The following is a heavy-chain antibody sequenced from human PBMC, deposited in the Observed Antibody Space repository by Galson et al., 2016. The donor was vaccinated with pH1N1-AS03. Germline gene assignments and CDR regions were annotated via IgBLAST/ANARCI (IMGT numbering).Heavy chain of an antibody. D-gene: IGHD6-25*01. CDR2: IIPIFGSYGTP. V-gene: IGHV1-69*13. Sequence: SVKVSCKASKDTFNTYAISWVRQAPGQGLEWMGGIIPIFGSYGTPKYTQKFQGRVTITADESTSTVYMDLRSLRSDDTAVYYCTTIAAADTDYYQSGMDFWGQGTTVTVS. CDR1: KDTFNTYA. J-gene: IGHJ6*02. CDR3: TTIAAADTDYYQSGMDF.